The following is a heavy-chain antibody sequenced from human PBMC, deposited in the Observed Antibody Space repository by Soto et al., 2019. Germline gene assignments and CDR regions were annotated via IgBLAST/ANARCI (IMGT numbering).Heavy chain of an antibody. CDR1: GGSVSSGSYH. J-gene: IGHJ4*02. D-gene: IGHD1-20*01. Sequence: LSLTCTVSGGSVSSGSYHWSWIRQPPGKGLEWIGYIYYSGSTNYNPSLKSRVTISVDTSKNQLSLKLSSVTAADTAVYYCARDNWNWGKGTPVTVSS. CDR2: IYYSGST. V-gene: IGHV4-61*01. CDR3: ARDNWN.